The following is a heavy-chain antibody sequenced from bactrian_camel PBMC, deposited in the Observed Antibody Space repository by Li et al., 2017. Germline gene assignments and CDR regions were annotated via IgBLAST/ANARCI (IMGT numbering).Heavy chain of an antibody. D-gene: IGHD6*01. CDR1: GFTFSSYW. V-gene: IGHV3S1*01. Sequence: HVQLVESGGGLVQPGGSLRLSCAASGFTFSSYWMHWVRQAPGKGLEWVSTVDSGGGVALYADSVRGRFTISRDNTKNTVYLQMSSLKSEDTALYYCATSTGAVVAHSWGQGTQVTVS. J-gene: IGHJ6*01. CDR2: VDSGGGVA. CDR3: ATSTGAVVAHS.